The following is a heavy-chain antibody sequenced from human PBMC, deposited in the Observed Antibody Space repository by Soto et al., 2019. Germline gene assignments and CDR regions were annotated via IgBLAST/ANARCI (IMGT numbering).Heavy chain of an antibody. D-gene: IGHD2-2*01. J-gene: IGHJ4*02. CDR1: GGSISSGGYY. Sequence: QVQLQESGPGLVKPSQTLSLTCTVSGGSISSGGYYWSWIRQHPGKGLGWIGYIYYSGSTYYNPSLKSRVTISVDTSKNQFSLKLSSVTAADTAVYYCARVRRYCISTSCYALDYWGQGTLVTVSS. CDR2: IYYSGST. V-gene: IGHV4-31*03. CDR3: ARVRRYCISTSCYALDY.